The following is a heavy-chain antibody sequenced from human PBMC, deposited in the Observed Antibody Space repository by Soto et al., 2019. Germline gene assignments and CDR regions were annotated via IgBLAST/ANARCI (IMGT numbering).Heavy chain of an antibody. J-gene: IGHJ3*02. CDR2: ISGSGGST. D-gene: IGHD3-22*01. Sequence: PGGSLRLSCAASGLSFSSYAMSWVRQDPGKGLEWVSAISGSGGSTYYADSVKGRFTISRDNSKNTLYLQMNSLRAEDTAVYYCAKVKYPYYYDSSAPRDAFDIWGQGTMVTVSS. CDR1: GLSFSSYA. CDR3: AKVKYPYYYDSSAPRDAFDI. V-gene: IGHV3-23*01.